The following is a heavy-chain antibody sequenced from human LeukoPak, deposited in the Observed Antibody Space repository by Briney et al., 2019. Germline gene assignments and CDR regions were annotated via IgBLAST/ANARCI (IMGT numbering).Heavy chain of an antibody. D-gene: IGHD2-2*01. CDR1: GGSISSGGYY. V-gene: IGHV4-31*03. Sequence: SETLSLTCTVSGGSISSGGYYWSWIRQHPGKGLEWIGYIYYSGSTYYNPSLKSRVTISVDTSKNQFSLKLSSVTAADTAVYYCARGADCSSTSCPTLYYYGMDVWGQGTTVTVSS. J-gene: IGHJ6*02. CDR2: IYYSGST. CDR3: ARGADCSSTSCPTLYYYGMDV.